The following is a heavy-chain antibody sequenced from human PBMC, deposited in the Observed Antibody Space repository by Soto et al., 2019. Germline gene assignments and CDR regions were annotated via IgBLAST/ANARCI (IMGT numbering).Heavy chain of an antibody. CDR2: INGDGTSI. J-gene: IGHJ5*02. Sequence: EVQLVESGGGLVQPGGSLRLSCAASGFTFTSHWMHWVRQAPGKGPVWDSRINGDGTSISYADSVKGRFTISRDNAKNTLYLQMNSLRAEDTAVYYCAREIIELMGAIRWFDPWGQGTLVTVSS. V-gene: IGHV3-74*01. CDR3: AREIIELMGAIRWFDP. CDR1: GFTFTSHW. D-gene: IGHD2-8*01.